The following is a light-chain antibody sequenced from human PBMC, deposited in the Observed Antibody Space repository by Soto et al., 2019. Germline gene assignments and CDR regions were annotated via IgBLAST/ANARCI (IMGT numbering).Light chain of an antibody. V-gene: IGKV3-11*01. CDR1: QSVSSY. J-gene: IGKJ5*01. Sequence: EIVLTQSPATLSLSPGERATLPCRASQSVSSYLAWYQQKPGQAPRLLIYDASNRATGIPARFSGSGSGTDFTRTISSLEPEDFAVYYCQQRSNWPPRITFGQGTRLEIK. CDR2: DAS. CDR3: QQRSNWPPRIT.